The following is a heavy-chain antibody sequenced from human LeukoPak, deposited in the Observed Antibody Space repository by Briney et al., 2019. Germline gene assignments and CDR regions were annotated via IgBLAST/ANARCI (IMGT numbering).Heavy chain of an antibody. CDR1: GFTFSSYS. Sequence: GGSLRLSCAASGFTFSSYSMNWVRHAPGKGLEWVSSISSSSSYIYYADSVKGRFTISRDNAKNSLYLQMYSLRAEDSAVYYCALLVGATLDFDYWGQGTLVTVSS. J-gene: IGHJ4*02. CDR2: ISSSSSYI. CDR3: ALLVGATLDFDY. V-gene: IGHV3-21*01. D-gene: IGHD1-26*01.